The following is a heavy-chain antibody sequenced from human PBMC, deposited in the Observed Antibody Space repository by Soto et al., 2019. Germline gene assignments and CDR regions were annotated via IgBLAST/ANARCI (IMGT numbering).Heavy chain of an antibody. Sequence: SETLALACTVSGGCVSSRGDDGGWIRQPPGKGLEWIGTIYYSGSSYNPSLKSRVTMSVDTSRSQFSLKLSSVTAADTAVYYCARLRRRDSSSFQEWFDPWGQGTLVTVSS. J-gene: IGHJ5*02. CDR2: IYYSGS. D-gene: IGHD3-22*01. CDR3: ARLRRRDSSSFQEWFDP. CDR1: GGCVSSRGDD. V-gene: IGHV4-39*07.